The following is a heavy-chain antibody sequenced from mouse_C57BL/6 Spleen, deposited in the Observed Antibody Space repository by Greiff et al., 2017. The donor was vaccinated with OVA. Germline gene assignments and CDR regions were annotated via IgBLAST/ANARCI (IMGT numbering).Heavy chain of an antibody. CDR3: AAYYIAY. V-gene: IGHV1-72*01. CDR1: GYTFTSYW. D-gene: IGHD2-12*01. CDR2: IDPNSGGT. Sequence: QVQLQQPGAELVMPGASVKLSCKASGYTFTSYWMHWVKQRPGRDLEWIGRIDPNSGGTKYNEKFKSKATLTVDKPSSTAYMQLSSLTSEDSAVYYCAAYYIAYWGQGTLVTVSA. J-gene: IGHJ3*01.